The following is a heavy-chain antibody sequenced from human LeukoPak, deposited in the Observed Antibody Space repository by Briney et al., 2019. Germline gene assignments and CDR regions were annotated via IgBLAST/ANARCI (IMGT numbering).Heavy chain of an antibody. CDR3: ARSIIGVLRFLEWLPKYYYYYYMDV. D-gene: IGHD3-3*01. Sequence: ASVKVSCRASGYTFTSYDINWVRQATGQGLEWMGWMNPNSGNTGYAQKFQGRVTITRNTSISTAYMELSSLRSEDTAVYYCARSIIGVLRFLEWLPKYYYYYYMDVWGKGTTVTVSS. J-gene: IGHJ6*03. CDR1: GYTFTSYD. CDR2: MNPNSGNT. V-gene: IGHV1-8*03.